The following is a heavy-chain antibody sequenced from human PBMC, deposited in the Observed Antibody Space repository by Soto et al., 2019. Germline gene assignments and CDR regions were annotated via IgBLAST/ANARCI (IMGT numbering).Heavy chain of an antibody. Sequence: PSETLSLTCTVSGGSISSYCWSWIRQPPGKGLEWIGYIYYSGSTNYNPSLKSRVTISVDTSKNQFSLKLSSVTAADTAVYYCARGVPHYYYYYYMDVWGKGTTVTVSS. D-gene: IGHD6-6*01. J-gene: IGHJ6*03. CDR3: ARGVPHYYYYYYMDV. CDR2: IYYSGST. V-gene: IGHV4-59*01. CDR1: GGSISSYC.